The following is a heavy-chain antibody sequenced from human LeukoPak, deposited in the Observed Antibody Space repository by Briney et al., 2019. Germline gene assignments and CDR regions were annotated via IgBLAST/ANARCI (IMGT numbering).Heavy chain of an antibody. V-gene: IGHV3-23*01. CDR1: GFTFGTYA. J-gene: IGHJ4*02. Sequence: GGSLRLSCAASGFTFGTYAMTWVRQAPGKGLEWVSVISGSGGSTYYADSVKGRFTLSRDNSRDTLYLQMNSLRAEDTAVYYCAKSIGGVVVVAAGHWGQGTLVMVSS. CDR2: ISGSGGST. CDR3: AKSIGGVVVVAAGH. D-gene: IGHD2-15*01.